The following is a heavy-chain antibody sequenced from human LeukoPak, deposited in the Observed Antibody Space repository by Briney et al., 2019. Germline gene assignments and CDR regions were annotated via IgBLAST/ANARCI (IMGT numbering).Heavy chain of an antibody. J-gene: IGHJ4*01. CDR2: IYSSGST. V-gene: IGHV4-39*01. D-gene: IGHD6-25*01. CDR1: GDSISSDSHY. Sequence: PSETLSLTCSVSGDSISSDSHYWGWIRQPPGKGLEWIGSIYSSGSTYYNSSLKSRVTISIDTSKNQVSLKMSSVTAADTAVYYCAKSGGYGLIDYWGQGTLVTVSS. CDR3: AKSGGYGLIDY.